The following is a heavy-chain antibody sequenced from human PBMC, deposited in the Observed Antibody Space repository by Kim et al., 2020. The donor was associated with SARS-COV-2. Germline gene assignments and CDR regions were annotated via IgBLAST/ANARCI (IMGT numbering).Heavy chain of an antibody. CDR3: ALSADYGSGSALNAFDI. D-gene: IGHD3-10*01. CDR1: GGSISSYY. Sequence: SETLSLTCTVSGGSISSYYWSWIRQPPGKGLEWIGYIYYSGSTNYNPSLKSRVTISVDTSKNQFSLKLSSVTAADTAVYYCALSADYGSGSALNAFDIWGQGTMVTVSS. CDR2: IYYSGST. J-gene: IGHJ3*02. V-gene: IGHV4-59*01.